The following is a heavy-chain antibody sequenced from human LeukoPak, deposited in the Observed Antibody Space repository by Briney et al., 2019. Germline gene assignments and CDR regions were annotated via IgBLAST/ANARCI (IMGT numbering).Heavy chain of an antibody. J-gene: IGHJ5*02. V-gene: IGHV3-53*04. CDR3: ARLRGLDWFDP. CDR1: GFSISSNY. Sequence: GGSLRLYCEASGFSISSNYMSWVRQAPGKGLEWLAVVYSGGTTYYADSVKGRFTVSRHDYKNTVYLQMNSLRVEDTAVYYCARLRGLDWFDPWGQGTLVTVSS. CDR2: VYSGGTT.